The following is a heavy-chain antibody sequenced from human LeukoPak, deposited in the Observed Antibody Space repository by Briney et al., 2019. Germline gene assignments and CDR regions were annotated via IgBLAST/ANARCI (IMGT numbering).Heavy chain of an antibody. V-gene: IGHV3-48*01. Sequence: HPGGSLRLSCAASGFNFSIYSMNWVRQAPGKGLEWVSYITRSSTTIYYADSVKGRFTISRDNAKNSLYLQMNSLRAEDTAVYYCARVGELSYYWGQGTLVTVSS. D-gene: IGHD3-16*02. J-gene: IGHJ4*02. CDR1: GFNFSIYS. CDR2: ITRSSTTI. CDR3: ARVGELSYY.